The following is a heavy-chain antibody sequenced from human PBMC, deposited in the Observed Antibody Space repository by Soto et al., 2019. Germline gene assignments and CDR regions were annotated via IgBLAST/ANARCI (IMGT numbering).Heavy chain of an antibody. Sequence: GGSLRLSCEASGFSFSSFAMNWVRQAPGRGLEWVSYISDDGASIYYADSLKGRFTISRDNAKNSLSLQMDNLRAEDTAVYYCARENSVQAWLHHFDHWGLGTLVTVSS. CDR3: ARENSVQAWLHHFDH. V-gene: IGHV3-48*03. J-gene: IGHJ4*02. CDR2: ISDDGASI. CDR1: GFSFSSFA. D-gene: IGHD5-18*01.